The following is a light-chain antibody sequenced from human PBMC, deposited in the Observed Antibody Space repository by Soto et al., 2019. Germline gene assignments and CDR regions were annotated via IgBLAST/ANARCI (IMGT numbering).Light chain of an antibody. CDR2: DVS. J-gene: IGLJ1*01. Sequence: SALTPPCSAAWSPGESLTISCTASNRDVCPYNYVSWYQQHPGKAPKFMIYDVSKRRSGANYPFSGFKSGNTVSLNISGLQAEDEADSYCCSYEGTYSYVFGTGTKVTVL. V-gene: IGLV2-11*01. CDR3: CSYEGTYSYV. CDR1: NRDVCPYNY.